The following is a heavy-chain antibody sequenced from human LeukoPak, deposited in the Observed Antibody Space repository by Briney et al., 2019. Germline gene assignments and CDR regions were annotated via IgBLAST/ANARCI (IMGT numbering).Heavy chain of an antibody. Sequence: SVKVSCKASGFTFTSSAMQWVRQARGQRLEWIGWIVVGSGNTNHAQKFQERVTITRDMSTSTAYMELSSLRSEDTAVYYCAAVPRYYDFWSGHYYYMDVWGKGTTVTVSS. D-gene: IGHD3-3*01. CDR3: AAVPRYYDFWSGHYYYMDV. J-gene: IGHJ6*03. CDR1: GFTFTSSA. CDR2: IVVGSGNT. V-gene: IGHV1-58*02.